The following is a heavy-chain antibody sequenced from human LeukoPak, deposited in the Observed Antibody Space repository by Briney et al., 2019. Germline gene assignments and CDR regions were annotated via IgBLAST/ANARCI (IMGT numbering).Heavy chain of an antibody. CDR2: ISWDGGST. V-gene: IGHV3-43D*03. CDR3: AKDSGRYCSGGSCYYFDY. J-gene: IGHJ4*02. CDR1: GFTFDDYA. Sequence: PGGSLRLSCAASGFTFDDYAMHWVRQAPGKGLEWVSLISWDGGSTYYADSVKGRFTISRDNSKNSLYLQMNSLRAEDTALYYCAKDSGRYCSGGSCYYFDYWGQGTLVTVSS. D-gene: IGHD2-15*01.